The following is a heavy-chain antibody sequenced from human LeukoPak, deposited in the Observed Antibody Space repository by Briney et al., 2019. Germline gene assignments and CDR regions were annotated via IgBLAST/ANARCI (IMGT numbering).Heavy chain of an antibody. Sequence: SETLSLTCTVSGGSISSYYWSWIRQPPGKGLEWIGYIYTSGSTNYNPSLKSRVTISVDTSKNQFSLKLSSVTAADTAVYYCASSRRLAFDYWGQGTLVTVSS. V-gene: IGHV4-4*09. CDR1: GGSISSYY. D-gene: IGHD1-1*01. CDR3: ASSRRLAFDY. J-gene: IGHJ4*02. CDR2: IYTSGST.